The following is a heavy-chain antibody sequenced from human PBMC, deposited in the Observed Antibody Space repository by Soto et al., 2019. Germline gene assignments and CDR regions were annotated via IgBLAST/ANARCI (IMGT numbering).Heavy chain of an antibody. V-gene: IGHV1-46*01. CDR1: GYTFTSYY. D-gene: IGHD3-3*01. Sequence: ASVKVSCKASGYTFTSYYMHWVRQAPGQGLEWMGIINPSGGSTSYAQKFQGRVTMTRDTSTSTVYMELSSLRSEDTAVYYCARDKSPDDFWSGYYPFDYWGQGTLVTVSS. J-gene: IGHJ4*02. CDR2: INPSGGST. CDR3: ARDKSPDDFWSGYYPFDY.